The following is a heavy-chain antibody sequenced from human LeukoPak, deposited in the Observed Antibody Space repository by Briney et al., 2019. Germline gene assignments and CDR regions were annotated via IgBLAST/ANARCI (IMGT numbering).Heavy chain of an antibody. J-gene: IGHJ6*03. CDR2: IYTSGST. D-gene: IGHD2-15*01. CDR1: GGSISSYY. Sequence: SETLSLTCTVSGGSISSYYWSWIRQPAGKGLEWIGRIYTSGSTNYNPSLKSRVTMSVDTSKNQFSLKLSSVTAADTAVYYCARVIVVVVAATPDYYYYYMDVWGKGTTVTISS. V-gene: IGHV4-4*07. CDR3: ARVIVVVVAATPDYYYYYMDV.